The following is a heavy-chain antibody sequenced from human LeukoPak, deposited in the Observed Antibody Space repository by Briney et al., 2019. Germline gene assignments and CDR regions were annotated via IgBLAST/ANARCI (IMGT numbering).Heavy chain of an antibody. J-gene: IGHJ4*02. D-gene: IGHD2-21*02. CDR2: ITGGAIGT. Sequence: GGSLRLSCAASGFIFSKYAMSWVRQAPGKGLEWVSAITGGAIGTDYADSVKGRFTISRDNSKNTLYLQMNSLRAEDTAVYYCAKDLTLATAISFDYWGQGTLVTVSS. V-gene: IGHV3-23*01. CDR1: GFIFSKYA. CDR3: AKDLTLATAISFDY.